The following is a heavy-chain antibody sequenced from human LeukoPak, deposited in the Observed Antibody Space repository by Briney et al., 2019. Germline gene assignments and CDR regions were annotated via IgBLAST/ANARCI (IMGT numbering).Heavy chain of an antibody. V-gene: IGHV1-2*04. CDR3: AREPGIAVAGPHFDY. CDR1: GYTFTGYY. J-gene: IGHJ4*02. CDR2: INPNSGGT. Sequence: ASVKVSCKASGYTFTGYYMHWVRQAPGQGLEWMGWINPNSGGTNYAQKFQGWVTMTRDTSISTAYMELSRLRSDDTAVYYCAREPGIAVAGPHFDYWGQGTLVTVSS. D-gene: IGHD6-19*01.